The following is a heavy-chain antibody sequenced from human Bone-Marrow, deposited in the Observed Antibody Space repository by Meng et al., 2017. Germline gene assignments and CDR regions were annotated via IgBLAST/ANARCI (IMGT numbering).Heavy chain of an antibody. CDR3: ARDSSLTPQDNWFDP. Sequence: SETLSLTCTVSGGSISSSSYYWGWIRQPPGKGLEWIGSIYYSGSTYYNPSLKSRVTISVDTSKNQFSLKLSSVTAADTAVYYSARDSSLTPQDNWFDPWGQGTLVTVSS. CDR1: GGSISSSSYY. CDR2: IYYSGST. D-gene: IGHD2-2*01. V-gene: IGHV4-39*07. J-gene: IGHJ5*02.